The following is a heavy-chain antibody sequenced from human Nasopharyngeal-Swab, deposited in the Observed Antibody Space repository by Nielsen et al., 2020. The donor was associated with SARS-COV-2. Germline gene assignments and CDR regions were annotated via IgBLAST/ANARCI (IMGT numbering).Heavy chain of an antibody. D-gene: IGHD1-26*01. CDR3: ATDLPVRRSEWELLQAPYYYYGMDV. CDR2: IVVGSGNT. CDR1: GFTFTSSA. V-gene: IGHV1-58*02. Sequence: SVKVSCKASGFTFTSSAMQWVRQARGQRLEWIGWIVVGSGNTNYAQKFQERVTITRDMSTSTAYMELSSLRSEDTAVYYCATDLPVRRSEWELLQAPYYYYGMDVWGQGTTVTVSS. J-gene: IGHJ6*02.